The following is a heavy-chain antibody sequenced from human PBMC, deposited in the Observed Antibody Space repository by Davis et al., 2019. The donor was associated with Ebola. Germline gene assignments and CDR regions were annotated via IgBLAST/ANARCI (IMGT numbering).Heavy chain of an antibody. V-gene: IGHV3-30-3*01. J-gene: IGHJ4*02. CDR3: ARVGGTMVRGVIGY. CDR2: ISYDGSNK. CDR1: GFTFSCYA. Sequence: SLKISCAAPGFTFSCYAMHWLRVAPCKGLEWGAVISYDGSNKYYADSVKGRFTISRDKSQNTLYLQMNSLRAEDTAVYYCARVGGTMVRGVIGYWGQGTLVTVSS. D-gene: IGHD3-10*01.